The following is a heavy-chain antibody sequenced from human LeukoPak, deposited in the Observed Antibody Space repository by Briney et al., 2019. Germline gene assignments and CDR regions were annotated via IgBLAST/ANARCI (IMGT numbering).Heavy chain of an antibody. V-gene: IGHV4-4*08. J-gene: IGHJ6*03. CDR2: VDHTGST. CDR3: ARDLSNHDYYYYYMDV. Sequence: SETLSLTCSVSDDSITMYYWTWIRQPPGKGLEWIGYVDHTGSTNFNPSLNGRASISRDTTNNLFSLKLSSVTAADTAVYYCARDLSNHDYYYYYMDVWGKGTTVTVSS. D-gene: IGHD1-14*01. CDR1: DDSITMYY.